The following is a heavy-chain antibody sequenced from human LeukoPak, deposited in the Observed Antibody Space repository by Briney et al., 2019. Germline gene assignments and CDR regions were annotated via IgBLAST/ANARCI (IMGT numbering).Heavy chain of an antibody. CDR1: GFIFSNYW. Sequence: GGSLRHSCAATGFIFSNYWMSWVRQAPGKGLEWVANIKQDESEKYYVDSVKGRFTISRDNAKNSLYLQMNSLRAEDTAVYYCARDQGAYSSSWYSPLYYYYYYMDVWGKGTTVTVSS. CDR2: IKQDESEK. D-gene: IGHD6-13*01. J-gene: IGHJ6*03. CDR3: ARDQGAYSSSWYSPLYYYYYYMDV. V-gene: IGHV3-7*01.